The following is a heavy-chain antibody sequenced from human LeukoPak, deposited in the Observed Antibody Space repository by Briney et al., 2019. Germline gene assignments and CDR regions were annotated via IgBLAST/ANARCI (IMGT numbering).Heavy chain of an antibody. CDR3: ARGFRGDNFDY. CDR2: IHYSGST. J-gene: IGHJ4*02. V-gene: IGHV4-39*07. CDR1: GGSISSSSYY. Sequence: PSETLSLTCTVSGGSISSSSYYWGWIRQPPGKGLEWIGSIHYSGSTSYNPPLKSRVTISVDTSKNQFSLKLRSVTAADTAVYYCARGFRGDNFDYWGQGTLVTVSS. D-gene: IGHD7-27*01.